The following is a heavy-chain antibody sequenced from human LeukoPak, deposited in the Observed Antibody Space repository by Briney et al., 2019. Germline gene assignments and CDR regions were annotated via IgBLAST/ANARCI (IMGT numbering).Heavy chain of an antibody. CDR1: GGTFSSYA. V-gene: IGHV1-69*04. CDR3: ARIGQLAYCGGDCPGY. Sequence: ASVKVSCKASGGTFSSYAISWVRQAPGQGLEWMGRIIPILGIANYAQKFQGRVTITADKSTSTAYMELSSLRSEDTAVYYCARIGQLAYCGGDCPGYWGQGTLVTVSS. J-gene: IGHJ4*02. D-gene: IGHD2-21*02. CDR2: IIPILGIA.